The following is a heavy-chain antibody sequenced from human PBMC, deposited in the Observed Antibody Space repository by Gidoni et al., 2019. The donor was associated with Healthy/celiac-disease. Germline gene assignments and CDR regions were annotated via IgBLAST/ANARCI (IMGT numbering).Heavy chain of an antibody. Sequence: EVQLVESGGGLVQPGGSLRLSCAASGFTFSSYAMSWVRQAPGKGLEWGSAISGRGGSTYYADAVKGRFTISRDNSKNTLYLQMNSLRAEDTAVYYCAKDETTMIVVVSLFDYWGQGTLVTVSS. J-gene: IGHJ4*02. V-gene: IGHV3-23*04. CDR1: GFTFSSYA. CDR3: AKDETTMIVVVSLFDY. CDR2: ISGRGGST. D-gene: IGHD3-22*01.